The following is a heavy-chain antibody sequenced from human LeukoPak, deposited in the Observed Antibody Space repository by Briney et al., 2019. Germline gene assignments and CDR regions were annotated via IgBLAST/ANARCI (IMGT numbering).Heavy chain of an antibody. CDR2: IGGSDYIM. D-gene: IGHD6-19*01. V-gene: IGHV3-11*01. Sequence: PGGSQRLSCTPSRFNFHEFYMRWIRHAPEKGREWVADIGGSDYIMLCGECVRARFDLYRDFPTDSVYLQIHSLRAEDAAVYFCAREAVAGSFYLWGQGTLVTVSS. CDR3: AREAVAGSFYL. J-gene: IGHJ4*02. CDR1: RFNFHEFY.